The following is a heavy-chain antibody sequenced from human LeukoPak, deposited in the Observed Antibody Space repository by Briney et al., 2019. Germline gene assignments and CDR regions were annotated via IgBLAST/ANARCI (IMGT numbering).Heavy chain of an antibody. CDR1: GGSISSYY. CDR2: IYTSGST. CDR3: ARDGPYSSSWRFDY. D-gene: IGHD6-13*01. J-gene: IGHJ4*02. Sequence: SETLSLTCTVSGGSISSYYWSWIRQPAGKGLEWIGRIYTSGSTNYNPSLKSRVTMSVDTSKNQFSLKLSSVTAADTAVYYCARDGPYSSSWRFDYWGQGTLVTVSS. V-gene: IGHV4-4*07.